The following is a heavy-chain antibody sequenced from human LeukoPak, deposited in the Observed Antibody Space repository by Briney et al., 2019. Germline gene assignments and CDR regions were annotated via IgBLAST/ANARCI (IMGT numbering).Heavy chain of an antibody. D-gene: IGHD3-3*01. CDR2: INPSDGKT. CDR3: ARDPETPYYDFWSGSYYFDY. CDR1: GYTFTNYY. V-gene: IGHV1-46*01. J-gene: IGHJ4*02. Sequence: ASVKVSCKASGYTFTNYYMHWVRQAPGQGLEWMGIINPSDGKTSYAQKFQGRVTMTRDTSTSTVYMELSRLTSDDTAVYYCARDPETPYYDFWSGSYYFDYWGQGTLVTVSS.